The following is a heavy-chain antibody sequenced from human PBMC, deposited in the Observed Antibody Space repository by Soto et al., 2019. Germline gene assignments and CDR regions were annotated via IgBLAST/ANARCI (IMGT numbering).Heavy chain of an antibody. CDR1: GYTFTNND. Sequence: ASVKISCKASGYTFTNNDVSWVRQATGQGLEWMGWMNPGSGDTGNAQKFQGRVTMTRDISIATAYMELNSLTSEDTAIYYCARMESFGSLNWFDPWGQGTPVTVS. CDR2: MNPGSGDT. D-gene: IGHD5-18*01. CDR3: ARMESFGSLNWFDP. J-gene: IGHJ5*02. V-gene: IGHV1-8*02.